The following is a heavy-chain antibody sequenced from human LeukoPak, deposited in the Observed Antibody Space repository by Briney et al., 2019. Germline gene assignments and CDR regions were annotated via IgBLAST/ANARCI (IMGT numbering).Heavy chain of an antibody. V-gene: IGHV4-34*01. CDR3: ASQPGGVTNFFDY. J-gene: IGHJ4*02. Sequence: PSETLSLTCAVYGGSFSGYYWSWIRQPPGKGLEWIGSVYYSGSTYYNPSLKSRVTISVDTSKNQFSLKLSSVTAADTAVYYCASQPGGVTNFFDYWGQGTLVTVSS. D-gene: IGHD2-21*02. CDR2: VYYSGST. CDR1: GGSFSGYY.